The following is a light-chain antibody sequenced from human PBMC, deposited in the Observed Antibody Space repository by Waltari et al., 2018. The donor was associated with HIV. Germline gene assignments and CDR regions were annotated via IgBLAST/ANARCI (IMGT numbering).Light chain of an antibody. V-gene: IGKV1-39*01. CDR1: QSISSS. CDR2: AAS. Sequence: DIQMTQSPSSLSASVGDRVTITCRASQSISSSLNWYQQRPGKAPRLLIYAASSLRSGVPSRFSGSGSGTHFTLSISSLQPEDFATYYCHQSYSTPLTFGGGTKVEIK. CDR3: HQSYSTPLT. J-gene: IGKJ4*01.